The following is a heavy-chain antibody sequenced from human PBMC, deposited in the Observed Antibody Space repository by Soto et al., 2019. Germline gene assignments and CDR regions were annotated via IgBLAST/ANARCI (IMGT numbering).Heavy chain of an antibody. CDR2: IWDDGSNK. V-gene: IGHV3-33*01. CDR1: GFTFSSYG. Sequence: QVQLVESGGGVVQPGRSLRLSCAASGFTFSSYGMHWVRQAPGKGLEWVAVIWDDGSNKYYADSVKGRFTISRDNSKNTLYLQMNSLRAEDTAVYYCARGGFGVRGVIGQLIYGMDVWGQGTTVTVSS. D-gene: IGHD3-10*01. CDR3: ARGGFGVRGVIGQLIYGMDV. J-gene: IGHJ6*02.